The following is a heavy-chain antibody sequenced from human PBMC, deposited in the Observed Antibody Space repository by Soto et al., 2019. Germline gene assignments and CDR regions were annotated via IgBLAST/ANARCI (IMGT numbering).Heavy chain of an antibody. CDR2: INAGNGNT. D-gene: IGHD3-10*01. J-gene: IGHJ4*02. CDR3: ARDGSKGSGRPFDY. V-gene: IGHV1-3*05. CDR1: GYTFTSYA. Sequence: QVQLVQSGAEEKKPGASVKVSCKASGYTFTSYAMHWVRQAPGQRLEWMGWINAGNGNTKYSQKFQGRVTITRDTSASTAYRELSSLRSEDTAVYYCARDGSKGSGRPFDYWGQGTLVTVSS.